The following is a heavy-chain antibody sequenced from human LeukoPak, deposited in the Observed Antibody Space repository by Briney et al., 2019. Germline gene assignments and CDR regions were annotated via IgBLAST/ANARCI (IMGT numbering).Heavy chain of an antibody. D-gene: IGHD5-18*01. Sequence: ASVKVSCKASGYTFTGYYMHWVRQAPGQGLEWMGWINPNSGGTNYAQKFQGRVTMTRDTSISTAYMELSRLRSDDTAVYYCARDAYSYGEYYYYYYMDVWGKGTTVTVSS. CDR3: ARDAYSYGEYYYYYYMDV. CDR2: INPNSGGT. CDR1: GYTFTGYY. J-gene: IGHJ6*03. V-gene: IGHV1-2*02.